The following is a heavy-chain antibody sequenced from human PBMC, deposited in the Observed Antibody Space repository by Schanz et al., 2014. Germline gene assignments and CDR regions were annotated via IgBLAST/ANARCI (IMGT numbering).Heavy chain of an antibody. Sequence: QVQLVESGGGVVQPGGSLRLSCAASGFTFSDYYMTWIRQAPGKGLEWLSDISNSGDSTHYADSVKGRFTISRDNAKNSLFLQLNSLIAEDTAVYYWAKVDRGATYLDSWGLGTLVTVSS. CDR3: AKVDRGATYLDS. V-gene: IGHV3-11*01. J-gene: IGHJ4*02. CDR2: ISNSGDST. D-gene: IGHD2-2*03. CDR1: GFTFSDYY.